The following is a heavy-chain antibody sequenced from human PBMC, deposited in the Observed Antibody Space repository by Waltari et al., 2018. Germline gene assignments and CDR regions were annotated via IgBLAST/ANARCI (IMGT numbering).Heavy chain of an antibody. Sequence: QVQLQQWGAGLLKHSETLSLTCAAYGGSLRSYYCSWVRQTPGKGLEWIGEIHPSGSTDYNPSLKSRVSISVDTSKNQFSLNLNSVTAADTAVYYCARGEYAYKGGNNWGQGTLVTVSS. V-gene: IGHV4-34*01. CDR2: IHPSGST. J-gene: IGHJ4*02. CDR3: ARGEYAYKGGNN. D-gene: IGHD2-2*01. CDR1: GGSLRSYY.